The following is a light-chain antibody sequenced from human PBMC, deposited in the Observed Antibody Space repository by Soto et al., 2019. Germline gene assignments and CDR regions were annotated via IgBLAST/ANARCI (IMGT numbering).Light chain of an antibody. V-gene: IGLV3-21*02. CDR3: HVWDTSSEHV. CDR2: DDS. J-gene: IGLJ1*01. Sequence: SYELTQPPSVSVAPGQTAMITCGGNNIGSKSVHWYQQKPGQAPVLVVDDDSDRPSGIHERFSGSNSGNTATLTISRVEAGDEADYFCHVWDTSSEHVFGTGTKVTV. CDR1: NIGSKS.